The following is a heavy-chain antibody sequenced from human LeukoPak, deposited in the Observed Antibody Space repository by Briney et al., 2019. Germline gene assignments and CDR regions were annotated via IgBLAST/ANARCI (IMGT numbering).Heavy chain of an antibody. D-gene: IGHD5-24*01. V-gene: IGHV4-59*08. CDR1: GGSISSNY. J-gene: IGHJ5*02. CDR2: ISYSGST. CDR3: ARQYTTTFRGLRIDWLDP. Sequence: PSETLSLTCTVSGGSISSNYWSWIRQAPGKGLELLGYISYSGSTNYSPSLKSRLTISVDTSRNQFSLTLNSVTAADTAVYYCARQYTTTFRGLRIDWLDPWGQGILVTVSS.